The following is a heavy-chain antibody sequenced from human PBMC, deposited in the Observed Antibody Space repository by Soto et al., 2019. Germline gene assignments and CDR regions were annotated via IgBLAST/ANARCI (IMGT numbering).Heavy chain of an antibody. V-gene: IGHV3-21*01. J-gene: IGHJ4*02. Sequence: EVQLVESGGGLVKPGGSLRPSCAASGFTFSSYSMNWVRQAPGKGLEWVSSISSSSSYIYYADSVKGRFTISRDNAKNSLYLQMNSLRAEDTAVYYCARDWLTHYYYDSSGYYYPPDYWGQGTLVTVSS. D-gene: IGHD3-22*01. CDR2: ISSSSSYI. CDR1: GFTFSSYS. CDR3: ARDWLTHYYYDSSGYYYPPDY.